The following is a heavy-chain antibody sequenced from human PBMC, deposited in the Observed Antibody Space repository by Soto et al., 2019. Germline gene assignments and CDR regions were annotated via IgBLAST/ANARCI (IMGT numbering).Heavy chain of an antibody. CDR1: GYTFTSYG. CDR3: ATRSPAFDF. CDR2: ISTSKGNT. V-gene: IGHV1-18*01. J-gene: IGHJ4*02. Sequence: QVQLVQSGPEVKKPGASVKVSCKTSGYTFTSYGIAWVRQAPGQGLEWMGWISTSKGNTNYAQKFQGRVTMTTDTSTSTAYMELRSLRSDDTAVYYCATRSPAFDFWGQGTLVIVSS.